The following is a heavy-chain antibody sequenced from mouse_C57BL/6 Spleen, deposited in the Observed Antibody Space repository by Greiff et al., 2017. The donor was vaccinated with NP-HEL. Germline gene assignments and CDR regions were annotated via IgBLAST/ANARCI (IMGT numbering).Heavy chain of an antibody. CDR2: IDPSDSYT. D-gene: IGHD1-1*01. J-gene: IGHJ1*03. V-gene: IGHV1-59*01. CDR1: GYTFTSYW. CDR3: GGSNYGGNYWYFDV. Sequence: QVQLQQPGAELVRPGTSVKLSCKASGYTFTSYWMHWVKQRPGQGLEWIGEIDPSDSYTHYNQKFKGKATLTVDTSSSTAYMQLSSLTSEDSAVYYCGGSNYGGNYWYFDVWGTGTTVTVSS.